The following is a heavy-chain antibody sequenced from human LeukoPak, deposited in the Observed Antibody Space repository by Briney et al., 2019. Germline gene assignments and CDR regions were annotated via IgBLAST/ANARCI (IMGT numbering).Heavy chain of an antibody. V-gene: IGHV3-21*01. J-gene: IGHJ4*02. CDR1: GFTFSSYA. CDR3: ARPAIVGATSPDY. Sequence: GGSLRLSCAASGFTFSSYAMSWVRQAPGKGLEWVSSISSSSSYIYYADSVKGRFTISRDNAKNSLYLQMNSLRAEDTAVYYCARPAIVGATSPDYWGQGTLVTVSS. CDR2: ISSSSSYI. D-gene: IGHD1-26*01.